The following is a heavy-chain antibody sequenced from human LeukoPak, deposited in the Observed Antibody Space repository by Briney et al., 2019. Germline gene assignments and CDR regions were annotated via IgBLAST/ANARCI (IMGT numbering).Heavy chain of an antibody. CDR1: GFTFDDYG. D-gene: IGHD5-18*01. CDR3: ARGGSDTAMAHDY. Sequence: GGSLRLSCAASGFTFDDYGMSWVRHAPGKGLEWVSSINWNGGSWNAASMAYADSVKGRFTISRDDAKNTLYLQLNSLRAEDTAVYFCARGGSDTAMAHDYWGQGTLVTVSS. J-gene: IGHJ4*02. V-gene: IGHV3-20*04. CDR2: INWNGGSWNAASM.